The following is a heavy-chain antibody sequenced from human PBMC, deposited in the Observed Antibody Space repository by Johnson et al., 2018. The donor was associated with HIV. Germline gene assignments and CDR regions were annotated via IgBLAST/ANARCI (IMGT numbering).Heavy chain of an antibody. Sequence: VQVVESGGGLVQPGGSLRLSCAASGFTFSSYDMHWVRQATGKGLEWVSVIGTAGDTYYPGSVKGRFTISRENAKNSLYLQMNSLRAEDTALYYCAKDIRSGTTADAFDIWGQGTMVTVSS. CDR3: AKDIRSGTTADAFDI. J-gene: IGHJ3*02. CDR2: IGTAGDT. CDR1: GFTFSSYD. V-gene: IGHV3-13*01. D-gene: IGHD1-7*01.